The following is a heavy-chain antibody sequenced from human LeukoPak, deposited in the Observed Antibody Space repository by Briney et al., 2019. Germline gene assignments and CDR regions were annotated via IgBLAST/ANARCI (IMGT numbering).Heavy chain of an antibody. J-gene: IGHJ4*02. CDR1: GFTFSNYW. D-gene: IGHD1-26*01. V-gene: IGHV3-7*01. CDR3: AIDSGATFDY. Sequence: PGGSLRLSCAASGFTFSNYWMSWVRQAPGKGLEWVANIKQDGSEKYYVDSGRGRFTISRDNAKNSLYLQMNSLRVEDTAVYYCAIDSGATFDYWGQGTLVTVSS. CDR2: IKQDGSEK.